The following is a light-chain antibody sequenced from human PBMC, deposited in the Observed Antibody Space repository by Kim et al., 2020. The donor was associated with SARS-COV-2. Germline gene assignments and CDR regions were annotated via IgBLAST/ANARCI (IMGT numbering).Light chain of an antibody. J-gene: IGKJ2*01. V-gene: IGKV3-11*01. CDR2: DAS. CDR1: QSISNY. Sequence: LYLCPGERAPLSCRASQSISNYLAWYQQKPGQAPRLLIYDASNRATGIPARFSGSGSGTDFTLTISSLEPEDFAVYYCQQRSNWYTFGQGTKLEI. CDR3: QQRSNWYT.